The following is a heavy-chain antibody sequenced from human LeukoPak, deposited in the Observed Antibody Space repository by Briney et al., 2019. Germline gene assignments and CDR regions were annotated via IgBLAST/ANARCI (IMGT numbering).Heavy chain of an antibody. CDR2: ISWNSGSI. CDR1: GFTSDDYA. V-gene: IGHV3-9*02. Sequence: GGSLRLSCAASGFTSDDYAMHWVRQAPGKGLEWVSGISWNSGSIGYADSVKGRFTISRDNAKNSLYLQMNSLRAEDTALYYCAKESDILTGYPYFDYWGQGTLVTVSS. CDR3: AKESDILTGYPYFDY. D-gene: IGHD3-9*01. J-gene: IGHJ4*02.